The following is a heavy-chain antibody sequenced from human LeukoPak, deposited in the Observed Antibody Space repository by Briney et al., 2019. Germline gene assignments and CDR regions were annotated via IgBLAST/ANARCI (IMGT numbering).Heavy chain of an antibody. CDR3: ARDGGYCSAGTCYSDY. Sequence: PGGSLRLSCAASGFTFSTYSMNWVRQAPGKGLEWVSSITSSSSYIYYADSVKGRFTISRDNARNSLDLQMNSLRAEDTAVYYCARDGGYCSAGTCYSDYWGQGTLVTVSS. J-gene: IGHJ4*02. CDR2: ITSSSSYI. V-gene: IGHV3-21*01. D-gene: IGHD2-15*01. CDR1: GFTFSTYS.